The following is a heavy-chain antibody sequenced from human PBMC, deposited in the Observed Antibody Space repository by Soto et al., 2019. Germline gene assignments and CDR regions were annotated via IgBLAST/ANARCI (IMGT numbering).Heavy chain of an antibody. D-gene: IGHD3-3*01. J-gene: IGHJ4*02. CDR3: ARGTSDFWSGYYTGNFDY. Sequence: SETLSLTCTVSGGSISSYYWSWIRQPPGKGLEWIGYIYYSGSTNYNPSLKSRVTISVDTSKNQFSLKLSSVTAADTAVYYCARGTSDFWSGYYTGNFDYWGQGTLVTVSS. CDR2: IYYSGST. V-gene: IGHV4-59*08. CDR1: GGSISSYY.